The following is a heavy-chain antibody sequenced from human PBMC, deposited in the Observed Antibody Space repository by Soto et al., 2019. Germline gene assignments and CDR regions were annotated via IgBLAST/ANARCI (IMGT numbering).Heavy chain of an antibody. Sequence: SETLSLTCPVSGGSISSYYWSWIRQPPGKGLEWIGYIYYSGSTNYNPSLKSRVTISVDTSKNQFSLKLSSVTAADTAVYYCARVEGETVDTGFYFDYWGQGTLVTVSS. CDR2: IYYSGST. V-gene: IGHV4-59*01. J-gene: IGHJ4*02. D-gene: IGHD5-18*01. CDR1: GGSISSYY. CDR3: ARVEGETVDTGFYFDY.